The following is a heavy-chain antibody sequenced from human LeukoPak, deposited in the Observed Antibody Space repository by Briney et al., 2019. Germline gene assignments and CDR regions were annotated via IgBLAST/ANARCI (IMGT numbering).Heavy chain of an antibody. CDR2: IKEDGNEI. D-gene: IGHD6-19*01. J-gene: IGHJ4*02. V-gene: IGHV3-7*01. CDR1: GFTFSSFA. Sequence: GGSLRLSCAASGFTFSSFALSWVRQAPGKGLEWVAKIKEDGNEIYYVDSVKGRFTISRDNTKNSLFLQMNSLRAEDTAVYYCATGGAVAGRFAYWGQGTLVTVSS. CDR3: ATGGAVAGRFAY.